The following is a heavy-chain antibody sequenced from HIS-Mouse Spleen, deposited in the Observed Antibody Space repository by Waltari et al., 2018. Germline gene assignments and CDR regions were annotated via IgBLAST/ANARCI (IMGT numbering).Heavy chain of an antibody. V-gene: IGHV4-39*07. Sequence: QLQLQESGPGLVKPSETLSLTCTVSGGSISSSRYYWGWIRRPPGKGLEWIGSIFYSGSTYYNPSLKSRVTISVDTSKNQFSLKLSSVTAADTAVYYCAREIPYSSSWYDWYFDHWGRGTLVTVSS. CDR2: IFYSGST. CDR1: GGSISSSRYY. CDR3: AREIPYSSSWYDWYFDH. J-gene: IGHJ2*01. D-gene: IGHD6-13*01.